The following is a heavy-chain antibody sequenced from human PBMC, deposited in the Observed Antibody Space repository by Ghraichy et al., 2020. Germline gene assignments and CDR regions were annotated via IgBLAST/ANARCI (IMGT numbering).Heavy chain of an antibody. CDR2: ISSSSSTI. Sequence: GESLNISCAASGFTFSSYSMNWVRQAPGKGLEWVSYISSSSSTIYYADSVKGRFTISRDNAKNSLYLQMNSLRAEDTAVYYCARDPSREMATFDYWGQGTLVTVSS. V-gene: IGHV3-48*01. D-gene: IGHD5-24*01. J-gene: IGHJ4*02. CDR1: GFTFSSYS. CDR3: ARDPSREMATFDY.